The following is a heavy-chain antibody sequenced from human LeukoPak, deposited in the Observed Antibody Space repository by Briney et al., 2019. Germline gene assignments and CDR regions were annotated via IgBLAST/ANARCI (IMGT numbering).Heavy chain of an antibody. CDR3: ASQPPRGITYYYYYYMDV. V-gene: IGHV4-39*07. D-gene: IGHD3-16*01. Sequence: SETLSLTCTVSGGSISSSSYYWGWIRQPPGKGLEWIGSIYYRGSTYYNPSLKSRVTISVDTSKNQFSLKLSSVTAADTAVYYCASQPPRGITYYYYYYMDVWGKGTTVTVSS. J-gene: IGHJ6*03. CDR2: IYYRGST. CDR1: GGSISSSSYY.